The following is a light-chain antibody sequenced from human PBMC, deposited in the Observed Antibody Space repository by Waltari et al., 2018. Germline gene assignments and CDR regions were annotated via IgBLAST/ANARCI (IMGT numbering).Light chain of an antibody. CDR1: SRDIGGYNY. V-gene: IGLV2-14*03. J-gene: IGLJ2*01. CDR3: SSYTSGSTLGV. CDR2: DVS. Sequence: QSALTQPASVSGSPGQSITISCTGTSRDIGGYNYVSWYQQHPGKAPKLMIYDVSNRPSGVSNRFSGSKSGNTASLTISGLQAEDEADYYCSSYTSGSTLGVFGGGTKLTVL.